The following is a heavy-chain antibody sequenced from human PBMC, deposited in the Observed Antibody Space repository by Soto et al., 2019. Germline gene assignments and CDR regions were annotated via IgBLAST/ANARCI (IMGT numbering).Heavy chain of an antibody. J-gene: IGHJ4*02. CDR3: TRDRLSGSYTMGYFDY. CDR2: IRSKAYGGTT. CDR1: GFTFGDYA. V-gene: IGHV3-49*03. Sequence: GGSLRLSCTASGFTFGDYAMSWFRQAPGKGLEWVGFIRSKAYGGTTEYAASVKGRFTISRDDSKSIAYLQMNSLKTEDTAVYYCTRDRLSGSYTMGYFDYWGQGTLVTVSS. D-gene: IGHD1-26*01.